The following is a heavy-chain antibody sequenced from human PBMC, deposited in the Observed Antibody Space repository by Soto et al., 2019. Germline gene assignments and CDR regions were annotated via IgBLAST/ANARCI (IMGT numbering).Heavy chain of an antibody. CDR2: IYYSGST. Sequence: PSETLSLTCTVSGGSISSGGYYWSWIRQHPGKGLEWIGYIYYSGSTYYNPSLKSRVTISVDTSKNQFSLKPSSVTAADTAAYYCAMTRLSRGYCSGGSCSVYNWFDPWGQGTLDTVSS. CDR1: GGSISSGGYY. J-gene: IGHJ5*02. V-gene: IGHV4-31*03. D-gene: IGHD2-15*01. CDR3: AMTRLSRGYCSGGSCSVYNWFDP.